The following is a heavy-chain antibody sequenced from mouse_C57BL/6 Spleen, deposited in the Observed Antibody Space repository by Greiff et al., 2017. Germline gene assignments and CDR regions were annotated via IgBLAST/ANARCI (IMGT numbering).Heavy chain of an antibody. Sequence: VQLQQSGAELVRPGASVKLSCTASGFNIKDDYMHWVKQRPEQGLEWIGGIDPENGDTEYASKFQGKATITADTSSNTAYLQLSSLTSEDTAVYYCTRSNYVSFDYWGQGTTLTVSS. V-gene: IGHV14-4*01. J-gene: IGHJ2*01. D-gene: IGHD2-5*01. CDR2: IDPENGDT. CDR3: TRSNYVSFDY. CDR1: GFNIKDDY.